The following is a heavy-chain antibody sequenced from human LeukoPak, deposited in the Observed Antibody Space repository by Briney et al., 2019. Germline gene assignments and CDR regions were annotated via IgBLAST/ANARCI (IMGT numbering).Heavy chain of an antibody. Sequence: PGGSLRLSCAVSGFTFSTYGMHWVRQAPGKGLEWVAVIWYDGSNEKYVDSVKGRFTISRDNSKNTLYLQMDSLRGEDTAVYYCARDSWGLRYFDWYPKGYFDYWGQGTLVTVSS. CDR3: ARDSWGLRYFDWYPKGYFDY. CDR1: GFTFSTYG. V-gene: IGHV3-33*01. J-gene: IGHJ4*02. D-gene: IGHD3-9*01. CDR2: IWYDGSNE.